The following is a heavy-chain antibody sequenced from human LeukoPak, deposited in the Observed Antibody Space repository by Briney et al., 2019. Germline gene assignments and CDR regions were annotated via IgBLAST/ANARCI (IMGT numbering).Heavy chain of an antibody. D-gene: IGHD3-22*01. J-gene: IGHJ4*02. Sequence: GGSLRLSCAAPGFTFSAFWMHWVRQAPGKGLVWVSHINSDGSGTRYADSVKGRFTISRDNARNTLYLQMNSLRAEDTAVYYCARGRVFDTSGYSVDYWGQGTLVTVSS. CDR1: GFTFSAFW. CDR3: ARGRVFDTSGYSVDY. CDR2: INSDGSGT. V-gene: IGHV3-74*01.